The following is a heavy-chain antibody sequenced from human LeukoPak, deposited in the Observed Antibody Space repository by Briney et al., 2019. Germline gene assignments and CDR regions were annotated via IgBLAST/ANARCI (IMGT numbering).Heavy chain of an antibody. CDR3: ARDTGDIVVVPAAIDY. CDR1: GGTFSSYA. J-gene: IGHJ4*02. D-gene: IGHD2-2*01. CDR2: IIPIFGTA. Sequence: SVKVSCKASGGTFSSYAISWVRQAPGQGLEWMGGIIPIFGTANYAQKFQGRVTITTDESTSTAYMELSSLRSEDTAVYYCARDTGDIVVVPAAIDYWGQGTLVTVSS. V-gene: IGHV1-69*05.